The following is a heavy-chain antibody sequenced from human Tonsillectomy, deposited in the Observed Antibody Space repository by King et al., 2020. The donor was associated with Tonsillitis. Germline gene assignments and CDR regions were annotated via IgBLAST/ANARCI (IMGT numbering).Heavy chain of an antibody. Sequence: VQLVQSGAEVKKPGASVKVSCKASGYTFTHYAIHWMRQAPGQRLEWMGWINTVNGDTEYSQLFQGRVTFTSDTSASTAYMELSSLRSEDTAVYYCARESYSSRDHWFDPWGQGTLVTVSS. CDR3: ARESYSSRDHWFDP. V-gene: IGHV1-3*04. CDR2: INTVNGDT. D-gene: IGHD6-13*01. CDR1: GYTFTHYA. J-gene: IGHJ5*02.